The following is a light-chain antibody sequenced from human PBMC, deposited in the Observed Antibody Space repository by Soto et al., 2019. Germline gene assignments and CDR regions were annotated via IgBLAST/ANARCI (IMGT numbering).Light chain of an antibody. CDR1: QTIRGL. CDR3: QQRSNWPPFT. CDR2: DTS. Sequence: EIVLTQSPATLSLSPGERATLSCRTSQTIRGLLNWYQQRPGQAPRLLIYDTSNRATDIPARFSGSGSGTDFILTISSLDPEDFGVYYCQQRSNWPPFTFGGGTKVEIK. V-gene: IGKV3-11*01. J-gene: IGKJ4*01.